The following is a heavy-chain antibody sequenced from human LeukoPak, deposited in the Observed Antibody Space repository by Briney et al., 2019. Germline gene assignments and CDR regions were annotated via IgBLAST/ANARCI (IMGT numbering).Heavy chain of an antibody. CDR1: GFTFSSYA. J-gene: IGHJ4*02. V-gene: IGHV3-23*01. CDR2: ISGSDGST. D-gene: IGHD3-16*01. CDR3: AREDVFRWGFDH. Sequence: AGGSLRLSCAASGFTFSSYAMTWVRQAPGKGLEWVSAISGSDGSTYYADSVKGRFTISRDNAKNSVYLQMTSLKADDTAVYYCAREDVFRWGFDHGARGILVTVSS.